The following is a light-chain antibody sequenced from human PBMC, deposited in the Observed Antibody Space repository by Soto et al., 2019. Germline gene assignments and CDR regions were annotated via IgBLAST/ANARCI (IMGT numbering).Light chain of an antibody. CDR2: AAS. CDR1: QGIGNF. CDR3: HRYNSVPLT. J-gene: IGKJ4*01. V-gene: IGKV1-27*01. Sequence: QSPSSLSASLGDTVTITCRASQGIGNFLAWYQQKPGDVPKLLIYAASTVQSGGPSRFSGSGSGTDFTLTISSLQPEDVATYFCHRYNSVPLTFGGGTKVDIK.